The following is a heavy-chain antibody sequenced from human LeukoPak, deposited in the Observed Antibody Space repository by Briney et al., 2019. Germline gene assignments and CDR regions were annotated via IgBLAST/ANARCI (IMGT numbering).Heavy chain of an antibody. CDR2: IWYDGSNK. CDR3: ARAYDILTPMGGSYGMDV. J-gene: IGHJ6*02. V-gene: IGHV3-33*01. CDR1: GFTFSSYG. Sequence: PGGSLRLSCAASGFTFSSYGMHWVRQAPGKGLEWVAVIWYDGSNKYYADSVKGRFTISRDNSKNTLYLQMNSLRAEDTAVYYCARAYDILTPMGGSYGMDVWGQGTTVTVSS. D-gene: IGHD3-9*01.